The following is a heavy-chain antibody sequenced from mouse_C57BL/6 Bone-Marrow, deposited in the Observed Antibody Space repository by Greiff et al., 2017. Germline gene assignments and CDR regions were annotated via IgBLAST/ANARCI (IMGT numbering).Heavy chain of an antibody. D-gene: IGHD1-2*01. Sequence: VQLQQPGAELVKPGASVKLSCKASGYTFTSYWMQWVKQRPGQGLEWIGEINPADSYTNYNQKFKGKATVTVDTSSSTAYMQLSSRTSEDSAVYYCARRDYGGYWGQGTTLTVSS. J-gene: IGHJ2*01. CDR3: ARRDYGGY. V-gene: IGHV1-50*01. CDR1: GYTFTSYW. CDR2: INPADSYT.